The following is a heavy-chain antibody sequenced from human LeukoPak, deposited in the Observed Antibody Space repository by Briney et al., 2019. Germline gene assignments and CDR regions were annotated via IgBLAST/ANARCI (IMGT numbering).Heavy chain of an antibody. Sequence: GGSLRLSCAASGFTFSSYEMNWVRQAPGKGLEWVSYISSSGSTIYYADSVKGRFTISRDNAKNSLYLQMNSLRAEDTAVYYCAREGKCSSTSCYAFDIWGQGTMVTVSS. V-gene: IGHV3-48*03. CDR2: ISSSGSTI. D-gene: IGHD2-2*01. CDR1: GFTFSSYE. CDR3: AREGKCSSTSCYAFDI. J-gene: IGHJ3*02.